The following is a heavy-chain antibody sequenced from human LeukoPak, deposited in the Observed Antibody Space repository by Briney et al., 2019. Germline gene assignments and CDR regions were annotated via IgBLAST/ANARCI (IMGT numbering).Heavy chain of an antibody. CDR3: ARNTAIAVAVPFDY. CDR2: ISAYNGNT. Sequence: ASVKVSCKASGYTFTSYGISWVRQAPGQGLEWMGWISAYNGNTNYAQKLQGRVTMTPDTSTSTAYMELRSLRSDDTAVYYCARNTAIAVAVPFDYWGQGTLVTVSS. V-gene: IGHV1-18*01. CDR1: GYTFTSYG. J-gene: IGHJ4*02. D-gene: IGHD6-19*01.